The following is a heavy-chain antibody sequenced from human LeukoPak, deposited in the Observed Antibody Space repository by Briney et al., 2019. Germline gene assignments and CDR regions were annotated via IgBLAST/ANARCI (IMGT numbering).Heavy chain of an antibody. Sequence: PSETLSLTCAVYGGSFSGYYWSWIRQPPGKGLEWIGEINHSGSTNYNPSLKSRVTISVDTSKNQFSLKLSSVTAADTAVYYCARGRRRGMYFDYWGQGTLATVSS. V-gene: IGHV4-34*01. CDR1: GGSFSGYY. J-gene: IGHJ4*02. CDR3: ARGRRRGMYFDY. CDR2: INHSGST. D-gene: IGHD1-26*01.